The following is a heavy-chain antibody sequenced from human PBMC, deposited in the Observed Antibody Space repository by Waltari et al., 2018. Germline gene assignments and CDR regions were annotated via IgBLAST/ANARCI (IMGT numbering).Heavy chain of an antibody. V-gene: IGHV4-30-4*08. J-gene: IGHJ3*02. CDR3: ATVGVLIPGNVFDI. CDR2: IYYSGDT. CDR1: GGSINSGDYY. Sequence: QVQLQESGPGLVKPSQTLSLICTVSGGSINSGDYYWNWIRPTPGKGLEWIGYIYYSGDTYYNPSLKTRVTMSVDTSKNQFSLNLNSVTATDTAVYYCATVGVLIPGNVFDIWGQGTMVTVSS. D-gene: IGHD3-16*01.